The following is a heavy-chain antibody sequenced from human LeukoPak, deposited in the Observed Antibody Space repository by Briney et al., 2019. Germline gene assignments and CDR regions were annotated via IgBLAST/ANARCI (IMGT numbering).Heavy chain of an antibody. D-gene: IGHD6-13*01. CDR2: ISHTGNT. J-gene: IGHJ5*01. CDR1: GGSVTSGGYY. CDR3: ATGSSWFGY. Sequence: KPSQTLSLTCTVSGGSVTSGGYYWNWIRQPPGKGLEWLAYISHTGNTYYNPSLKSRVTISVDTSKNQFSLKLSSVTAADAAVYYCATGSSWFGYWGQGTLVTVSS. V-gene: IGHV4-30-2*02.